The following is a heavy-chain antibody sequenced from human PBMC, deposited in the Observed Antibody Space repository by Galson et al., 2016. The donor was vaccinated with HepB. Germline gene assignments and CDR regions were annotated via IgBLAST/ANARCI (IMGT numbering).Heavy chain of an antibody. J-gene: IGHJ4*02. D-gene: IGHD3-10*01. V-gene: IGHV3-15*01. CDR2: IKTKTDGETT. Sequence: SLRLSCAASGFTFSDAWMSWVRQTPGKGLEWVGRIKTKTDGETTGYTAPVKGGFTISRDDSENTLYLQMNSLKVEDTAVYYCTTSSMVRGITFLWGQGTLVTVSS. CDR1: GFTFSDAW. CDR3: TTSSMVRGITFL.